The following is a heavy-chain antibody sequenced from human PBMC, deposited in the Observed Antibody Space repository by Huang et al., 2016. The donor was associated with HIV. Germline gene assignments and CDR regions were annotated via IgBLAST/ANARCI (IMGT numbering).Heavy chain of an antibody. CDR3: ARRGNLNAFDI. CDR2: IYPGDSDT. D-gene: IGHD1-7*01. V-gene: IGHV5-51*03. CDR1: GYSFNIFW. J-gene: IGHJ3*02. Sequence: EVQLVQSGAEVKKPGESLKISCKGSGYSFNIFWIGWVRQMPGKGLEWMVSIYPGDSDTRYSPSFQGQVTISADKSITTAYLQWSSLRASDTAMYYCARRGNLNAFDIWGQGTMVTVSS.